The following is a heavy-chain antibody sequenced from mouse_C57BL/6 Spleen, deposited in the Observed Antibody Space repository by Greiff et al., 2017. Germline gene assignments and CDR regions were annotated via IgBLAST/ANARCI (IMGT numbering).Heavy chain of an antibody. V-gene: IGHV1-72*01. CDR2: IDPNSGGT. Sequence: QVHVKQPGAELVKPGASVKLSCKASGYTFTSYWMHWVKQRPGRGLEWIGRIDPNSGGTKYNEKFKGKATLTVDKPSSTAYMQLSSLTSEDSAVYYCARDYSNSSYYAMDYWGQGTSVTVSS. CDR1: GYTFTSYW. CDR3: ARDYSNSSYYAMDY. J-gene: IGHJ4*01. D-gene: IGHD2-5*01.